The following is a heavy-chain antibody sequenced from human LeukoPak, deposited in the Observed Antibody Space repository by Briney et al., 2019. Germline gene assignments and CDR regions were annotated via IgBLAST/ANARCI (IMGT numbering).Heavy chain of an antibody. CDR1: GFTFSSYA. J-gene: IGHJ4*02. D-gene: IGHD3-22*01. CDR3: AKETHDSSGYYYSDY. V-gene: IGHV3-23*01. CDR2: ISGSGGST. Sequence: GGSLRLSCAASGFTFSSYAMRWVRQAPGKGLEWVSAISGSGGSTYYADSVKGRFTISRDNSKNTLYLQMNSLRAEDTAVYYCAKETHDSSGYYYSDYWGQGTLVTVSS.